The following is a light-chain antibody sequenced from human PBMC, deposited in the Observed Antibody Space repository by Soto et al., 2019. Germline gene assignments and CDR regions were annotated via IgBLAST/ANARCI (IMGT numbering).Light chain of an antibody. V-gene: IGKV4-1*01. CDR3: QQYYSTPLT. Sequence: DIVMTPSPDSLAVSLGERATINCKSSQSVLYSSNNKTYLAWYQQKPGQPPKLLIYWASTREAGVPDRFSGSGSGTDFTLTISSLQAEDVAVSYCQQYYSTPLTFGGGTKVEIK. CDR1: QSVLYSSNNKTY. CDR2: WAS. J-gene: IGKJ4*01.